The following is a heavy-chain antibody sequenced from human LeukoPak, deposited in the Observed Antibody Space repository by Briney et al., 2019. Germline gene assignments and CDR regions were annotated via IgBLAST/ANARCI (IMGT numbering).Heavy chain of an antibody. CDR1: GFSFGDYA. Sequence: GGSLRPSCAASGFSFGDYAMHWVRQAPGKGLEWVSLIRADGGRTYYADSVNGRFTISRDNSKNSLYLQMNSLRTDDTALYYCGTWAFYHGLDVWGQGTTVTVSS. D-gene: IGHD2/OR15-2a*01. J-gene: IGHJ6*02. V-gene: IGHV3-43*02. CDR2: IRADGGRT. CDR3: GTWAFYHGLDV.